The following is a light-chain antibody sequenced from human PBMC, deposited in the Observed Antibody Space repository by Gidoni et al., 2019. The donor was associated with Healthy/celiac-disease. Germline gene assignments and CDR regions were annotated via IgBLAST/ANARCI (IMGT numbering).Light chain of an antibody. CDR1: QSVSSN. J-gene: IGKJ4*01. V-gene: IGKV3-15*01. CDR2: GAS. Sequence: EIVMTQSPATLSVSPGERDTLSCRASQSVSSNLAWYQQNPGQAPRLLIYGASTRATGIPARFSGSGSGTEFTLTISSLQSEDFAVYYCQQYNNWPLTFGGGTKVEIK. CDR3: QQYNNWPLT.